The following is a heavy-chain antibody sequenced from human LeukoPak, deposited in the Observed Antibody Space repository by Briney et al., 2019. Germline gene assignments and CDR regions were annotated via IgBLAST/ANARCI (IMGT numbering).Heavy chain of an antibody. Sequence: SGTLSLTCAVSGGSISSSNWWSWVRQPPGKGLEWIGEIYHSGSTNYSPSLKSRVTISVDTSKNQFSLKLSSVTAADTAVYYCARTYCSSTSCYIGATWFDPWGQGTLVTVSS. J-gene: IGHJ5*02. CDR2: IYHSGST. V-gene: IGHV4-4*02. CDR1: GGSISSSNW. D-gene: IGHD2-2*02. CDR3: ARTYCSSTSCYIGATWFDP.